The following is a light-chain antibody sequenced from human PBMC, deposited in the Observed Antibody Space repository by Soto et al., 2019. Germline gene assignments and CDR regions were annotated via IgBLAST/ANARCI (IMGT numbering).Light chain of an antibody. CDR3: CSFAGSYTWV. V-gene: IGLV2-11*01. Sequence: QSALTQPRSVFGSTRQSVTISCTGTSSDVGGYNYVSWYQQHPGKAPKYMIYDVSKRPSGVPDRFSGSKSGNTASLTISGLQAEDEADYYCCSFAGSYTWVFGGGTKLTVL. J-gene: IGLJ3*02. CDR1: SSDVGGYNY. CDR2: DVS.